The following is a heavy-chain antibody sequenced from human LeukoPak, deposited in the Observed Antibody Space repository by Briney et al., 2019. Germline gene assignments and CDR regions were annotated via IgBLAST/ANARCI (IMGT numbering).Heavy chain of an antibody. V-gene: IGHV3-30-3*01. J-gene: IGHJ6*02. CDR3: ARDQVAAAGTGYYYVMDV. D-gene: IGHD6-13*01. CDR2: ISYDGSTK. Sequence: GGSLRLSCAASGFTFNTYAIHWVRQAPSKGLEWVAVISYDGSTKYYLDSVKGRFTLSRDNSRNTLYLQMNSLRAEDTAVYYCARDQVAAAGTGYYYVMDVWGQGTTVTVSS. CDR1: GFTFNTYA.